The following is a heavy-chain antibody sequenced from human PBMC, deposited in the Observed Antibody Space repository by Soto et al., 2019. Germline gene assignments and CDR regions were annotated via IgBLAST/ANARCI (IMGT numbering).Heavy chain of an antibody. CDR3: TRGYAVNWHTPHY. CDR2: INHIGIT. D-gene: IGHD4-4*01. J-gene: IGHJ1*01. V-gene: IGHV4-34*01. CDR1: GGSFSGFY. Sequence: QVQVQQWGAGLMKPSETLSLTCAVHGGSFSGFYWSWIRQPPGKGLEYIGEINHIGITNYNPSLKSRVTISVDTSENQLSLKLNSVTAADTAVYYCTRGYAVNWHTPHYWGQGTLVTVSS.